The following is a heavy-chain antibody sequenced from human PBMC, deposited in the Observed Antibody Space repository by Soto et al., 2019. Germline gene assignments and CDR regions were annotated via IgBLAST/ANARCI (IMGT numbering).Heavy chain of an antibody. Sequence: QVQLQESGPGLVKPSQTLSLTCTVSGGSISSGGYYWSWIRQQPGKGLEWIGYIYYSGSTYYNPALKSRVTISVYTSKNQFSLKLSYVTAADTAVYYCARVCGGDCHYGMDVWGQGTTVTVSS. CDR1: GGSISSGGYY. D-gene: IGHD2-21*02. J-gene: IGHJ6*02. CDR2: IYYSGST. V-gene: IGHV4-31*03. CDR3: ARVCGGDCHYGMDV.